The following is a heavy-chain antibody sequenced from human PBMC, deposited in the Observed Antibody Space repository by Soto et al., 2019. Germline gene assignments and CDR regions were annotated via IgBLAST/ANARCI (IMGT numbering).Heavy chain of an antibody. D-gene: IGHD2-21*01. CDR1: GYTFTGYY. Sequence: GASVKVSCKASGYTFTGYYMQWVRQAPGQGLEWMGWINPNSGGTNYAQKFQGWVTMTRDTSISTAYMELSRLRSDDTAVYYCARGEGGPRWGSIDYWGQGTLVTVSS. J-gene: IGHJ4*02. CDR3: ARGEGGPRWGSIDY. CDR2: INPNSGGT. V-gene: IGHV1-2*04.